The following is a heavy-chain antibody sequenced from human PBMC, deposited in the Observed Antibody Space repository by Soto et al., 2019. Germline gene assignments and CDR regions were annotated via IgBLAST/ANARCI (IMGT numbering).Heavy chain of an antibody. Sequence: ASVKVSCKTSGYTFSNYGINWVRQAPGQGLEWMGWISAYNGNTNFAQKLQGRVSLTTATSSTTAYMELRSLTSDDTAVYYCARDLVPGYTGFSDYWGQGTLVTVSS. J-gene: IGHJ4*02. CDR1: GYTFSNYG. V-gene: IGHV1-18*01. CDR3: ARDLVPGYTGFSDY. CDR2: ISAYNGNT. D-gene: IGHD5-12*01.